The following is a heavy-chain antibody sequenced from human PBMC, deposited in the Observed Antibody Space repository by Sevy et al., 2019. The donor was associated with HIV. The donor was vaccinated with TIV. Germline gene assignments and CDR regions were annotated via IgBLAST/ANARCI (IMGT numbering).Heavy chain of an antibody. CDR2: IYYSGSA. Sequence: SEILSLTCTVSGGYISSNNYYWGWIRQPPGKGLKWIGSIYYSGSAYYNPSLKSRVTISVDTSKNQFSLKVSSVTAADTAVYYCARLTIFGVVTDNWFDPWGQGTLVTVSS. J-gene: IGHJ5*02. V-gene: IGHV4-39*01. CDR3: ARLTIFGVVTDNWFDP. D-gene: IGHD3-3*01. CDR1: GGYISSNNYY.